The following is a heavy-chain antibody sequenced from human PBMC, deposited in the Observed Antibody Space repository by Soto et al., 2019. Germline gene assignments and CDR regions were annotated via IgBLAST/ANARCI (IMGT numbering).Heavy chain of an antibody. D-gene: IGHD3-3*01. CDR1: GFTFSSYA. V-gene: IGHV3-23*01. CDR3: ARITYYDFWSGYEYYYGMDV. J-gene: IGHJ6*02. Sequence: GGSLRLSCAASGFTFSSYAMSWVRQAPGKGLEWVSAISGSGGSTYYADSVKGRFTISRDNSKNTLYLQMNSLRAEDTAVYYCARITYYDFWSGYEYYYGMDVWGQGTTVTVSS. CDR2: ISGSGGST.